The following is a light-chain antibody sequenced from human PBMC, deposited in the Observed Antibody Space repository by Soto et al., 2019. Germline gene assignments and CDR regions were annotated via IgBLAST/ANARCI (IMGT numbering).Light chain of an antibody. V-gene: IGLV2-14*01. CDR2: DVS. CDR1: SSYVGGYNY. J-gene: IGLJ2*01. Sequence: QSVLTQPASVSGSPGQSITISCTGTSSYVGGYNYVSWYQQHPGKAPKLMIYDVSNRPSGVSNRFSGSKSGNTASLTISGLQAEDEADYYCSSHTSSSTLVFGGGTKVTVL. CDR3: SSHTSSSTLV.